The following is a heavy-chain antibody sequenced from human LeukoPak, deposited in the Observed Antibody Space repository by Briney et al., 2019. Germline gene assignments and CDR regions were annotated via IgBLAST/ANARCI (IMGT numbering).Heavy chain of an antibody. CDR3: ARRGYGYYYDY. CDR2: IYYSGST. J-gene: IGHJ4*02. Sequence: SETLSLTCTVSGGSISSSSYYWGWIRQPPGKGLEWIGTIYYSGSTYYNPSLKSRVTISVDTPKNQFSLKLSSVTAADTAVYYCARRGYGYYYDYWGQGTLVTVSS. V-gene: IGHV4-39*01. CDR1: GGSISSSSYY. D-gene: IGHD5-18*01.